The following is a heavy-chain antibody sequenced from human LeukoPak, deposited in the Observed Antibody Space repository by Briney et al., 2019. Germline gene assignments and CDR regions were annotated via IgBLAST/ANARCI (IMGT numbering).Heavy chain of an antibody. J-gene: IGHJ4*02. CDR1: GFTFSSYW. CDR2: TNSDGSST. CDR3: ARDSRGYYIFDF. Sequence: GGSLRLSCAASGFTFSSYWMHWVRQGPGKGLVWVSRTNSDGSSTSYADSVKGRFTISRDNAKNTLFLQMNNLRDEDTAVYYCARDSRGYYIFDFWGQGTLVTVSS. V-gene: IGHV3-74*01. D-gene: IGHD3-22*01.